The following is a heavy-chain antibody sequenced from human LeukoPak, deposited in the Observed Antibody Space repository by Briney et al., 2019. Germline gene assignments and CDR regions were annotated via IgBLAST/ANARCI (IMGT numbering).Heavy chain of an antibody. D-gene: IGHD6-19*01. CDR3: ARQVPPSIAVAGTGLDY. V-gene: IGHV1-2*02. CDR1: GYTFTSYD. J-gene: IGHJ4*02. Sequence: GASVKVSCKASGYTFTSYDINWVRQATGQGLEWMGWINPNSGGTNYAQKFQGRVTMTRDTSISTAYMELSRLRSDDTAVYYCARQVPPSIAVAGTGLDYWGQGTLVTVSS. CDR2: INPNSGGT.